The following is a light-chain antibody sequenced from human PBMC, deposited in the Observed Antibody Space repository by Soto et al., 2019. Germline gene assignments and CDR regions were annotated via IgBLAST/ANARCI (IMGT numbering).Light chain of an antibody. V-gene: IGLV2-23*02. CDR3: SSYAGSDFVV. Sequence: QSALTQSASLSGSPGQSITISCTGTSSDVGSYNVVSGYQNHPGKAPKLIIYEVTERPSVVSNRFSCSKSGNTAYLTISGLQAEDEADYYCSSYAGSDFVVFGGGTQLTVL. CDR2: EVT. CDR1: SSDVGSYNV. J-gene: IGLJ2*01.